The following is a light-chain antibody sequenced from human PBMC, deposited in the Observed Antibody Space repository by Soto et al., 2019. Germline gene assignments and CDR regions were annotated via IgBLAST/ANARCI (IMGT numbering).Light chain of an antibody. CDR2: GAS. V-gene: IGKV3-15*01. CDR1: QSVSSN. CDR3: QQDNNWPQT. J-gene: IGKJ1*01. Sequence: EIVMTQSPATLSVSPGERATLSCRASQSVSSNLAWYQQKPGQAPRLLLYGASTRATGIPARFSGSGSGTEFTLTISSLQSEDFAVYYCQQDNNWPQTFGQGTKVEIK.